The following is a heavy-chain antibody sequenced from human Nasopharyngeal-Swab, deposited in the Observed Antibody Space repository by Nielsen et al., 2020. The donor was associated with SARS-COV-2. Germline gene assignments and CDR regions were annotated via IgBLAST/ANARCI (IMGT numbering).Heavy chain of an antibody. CDR3: ARGRGGQQLVRTYYYYGLDV. J-gene: IGHJ6*02. CDR1: GGSLSGHY. CDR2: INHSGTT. D-gene: IGHD1-1*01. Sequence: SQTLSLTCGVYGGSLSGHYWSWIRQPPGKGLEWNGEINHSGTTNYKPSLKSRVTMSVDTSKNQFSLKVRSVSAADTAIYFCARGRGGQQLVRTYYYYGLDVWGQGTTVTVSS. V-gene: IGHV4-34*01.